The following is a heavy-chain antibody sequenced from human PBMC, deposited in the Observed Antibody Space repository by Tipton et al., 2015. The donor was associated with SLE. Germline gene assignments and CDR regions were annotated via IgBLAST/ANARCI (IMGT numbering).Heavy chain of an antibody. CDR2: IYTSGST. J-gene: IGHJ5*02. CDR3: ASGGYGSGSHYLGGWFDP. V-gene: IGHV4-61*05. CDR1: GGSISSSSYY. Sequence: TLSLTCTVSGGSISSSSYYWGWIRQPPGKGLEWIGYIYTSGSTNYNPSLKSRVTISADTSKNQFSLKLSSVTAADTAVYYCASGGYGSGSHYLGGWFDPWGRGTLVTVSS. D-gene: IGHD3-10*01.